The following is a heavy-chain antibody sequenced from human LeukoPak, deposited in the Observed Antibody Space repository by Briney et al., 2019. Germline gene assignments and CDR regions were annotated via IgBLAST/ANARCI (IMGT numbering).Heavy chain of an antibody. D-gene: IGHD3-9*01. Sequence: SETLSLTCTVSGGSISSSSYYWGWIRQPPGKGLEWIGSIYYSGSTYYNPSLKSRVTISVDTSKNQFSLKLSSVTAADTAVYYCASFSDILTTIGDYWGQGTQVTVSS. CDR1: GGSISSSSYY. V-gene: IGHV4-39*01. CDR2: IYYSGST. CDR3: ASFSDILTTIGDY. J-gene: IGHJ4*02.